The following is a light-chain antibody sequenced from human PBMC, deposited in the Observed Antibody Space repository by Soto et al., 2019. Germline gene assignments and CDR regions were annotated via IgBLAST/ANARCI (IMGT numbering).Light chain of an antibody. CDR1: QSISSW. CDR3: QQYNNYPWT. CDR2: DAS. V-gene: IGKV1-5*01. J-gene: IGKJ1*01. Sequence: DIQMTQSPSTLSASVGDRVTITCRASQSISSWLAWYQQKPGKAPKFLIYDASSLESGVPSRFSGSGSGTEFTLTISSLQPDDFATYYCQQYNNYPWTFGQGPRWKSN.